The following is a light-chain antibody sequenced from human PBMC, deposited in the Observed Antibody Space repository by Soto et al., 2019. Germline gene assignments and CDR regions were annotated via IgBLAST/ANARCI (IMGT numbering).Light chain of an antibody. CDR3: SSYTSSTVV. CDR1: SSDVGGYNY. V-gene: IGLV2-14*01. J-gene: IGLJ2*01. Sequence: QSVLTQPASVSGSPGQSITISCTGTSSDVGGYNYVSWYQQHPGKAPKLMIYDVNNRPSGVSNRFSGSKSGNTASLTISGLQAEDEADYYCSSYTSSTVVFGGGTKLTV. CDR2: DVN.